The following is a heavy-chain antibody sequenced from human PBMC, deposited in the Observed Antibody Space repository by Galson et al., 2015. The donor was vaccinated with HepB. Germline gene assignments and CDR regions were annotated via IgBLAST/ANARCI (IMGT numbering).Heavy chain of an antibody. V-gene: IGHV5-51*03. D-gene: IGHD1-26*01. CDR3: ARVLWGGGSYAWSAFDI. Sequence: QSGAEVKKPGESLKISCKGSGYTFTTYWIGWVRQMPGKGLEWMAIIYPGDSDTIYSPSFQGQVTISADKSITTAYLQWSDLKASDTAIYYCARVLWGGGSYAWSAFDIWGQGTMVTVSS. CDR1: GYTFTTYW. CDR2: IYPGDSDT. J-gene: IGHJ3*02.